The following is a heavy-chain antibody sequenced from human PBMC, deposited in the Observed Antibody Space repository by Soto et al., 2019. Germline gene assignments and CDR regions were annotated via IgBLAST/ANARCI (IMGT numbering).Heavy chain of an antibody. CDR1: GGSISSGDYY. CDR2: IYYSGST. V-gene: IGHV4-30-4*01. J-gene: IGHJ5*02. CDR3: ARAYSSSGLPPTNWFDP. Sequence: QVQLQESGPGLVKPSQTLSLTCTVSGGSISSGDYYWSWIRQPPGKGLEWIGYIYYSGSTYSNPSLKGRVTISQDTSKNHFSLKLSSVTAADTAVYYCARAYSSSGLPPTNWFDPWGQGTLVTVSS. D-gene: IGHD6-19*01.